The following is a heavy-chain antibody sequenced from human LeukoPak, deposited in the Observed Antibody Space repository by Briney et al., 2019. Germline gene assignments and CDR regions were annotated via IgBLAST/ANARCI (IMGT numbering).Heavy chain of an antibody. CDR1: GYTFTSYD. Sequence: AASVKVSCKASGYTFTSYDINWVRQATGQGLEWMGWINPNSGGTNYAQKFQGRVTMTRDTSISTAYMELSRLRSDDTAVYYCARERGGAMYYYDSSGYYYGEFDYWGQGTLVTVSS. J-gene: IGHJ4*02. V-gene: IGHV1-2*02. CDR3: ARERGGAMYYYDSSGYYYGEFDY. D-gene: IGHD3-22*01. CDR2: INPNSGGT.